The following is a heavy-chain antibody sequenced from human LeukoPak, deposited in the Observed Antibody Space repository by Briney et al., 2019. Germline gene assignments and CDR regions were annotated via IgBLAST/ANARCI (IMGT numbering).Heavy chain of an antibody. D-gene: IGHD6-6*01. J-gene: IGHJ4*02. CDR3: ARESVPAVAARRGLNY. CDR2: INPNSGGT. Sequence: ASVKVSCKASGYTFTGYYMHWVRQAPGQGLEWMGWINPNSGGTNYAQKLQGRVTMTRDTSISTVYMEMSRLRSDDTAVYYCARESVPAVAARRGLNYWGQGTLVAVSS. CDR1: GYTFTGYY. V-gene: IGHV1-2*02.